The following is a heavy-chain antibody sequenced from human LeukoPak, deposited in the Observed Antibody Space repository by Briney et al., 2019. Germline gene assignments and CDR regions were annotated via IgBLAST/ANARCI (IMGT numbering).Heavy chain of an antibody. CDR2: ISSSSSYI. CDR1: GLTFSSYS. Sequence: GGSLRLSCAASGLTFSSYSMNWVRQAPGKGLEWVSSISSSSSYIYYADSVKGRFTISRDNAKNSLYLQMNSLRAEDTAVYYCARDQYYYDSSGYYYEHDAFDIWGQGTMVTVSS. J-gene: IGHJ3*02. CDR3: ARDQYYYDSSGYYYEHDAFDI. D-gene: IGHD3-22*01. V-gene: IGHV3-21*01.